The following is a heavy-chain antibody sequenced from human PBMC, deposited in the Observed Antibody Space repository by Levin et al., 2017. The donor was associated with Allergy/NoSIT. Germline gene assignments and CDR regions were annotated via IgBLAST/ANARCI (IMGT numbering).Heavy chain of an antibody. CDR2: IYYSGST. CDR1: GGSISSGGYY. J-gene: IGHJ3*02. Sequence: SETLSLTCTVSGGSISSGGYYWSWIRQHPGKGLEWIGYIYYSGSTYYNPSLKSRVTISVDTSKNQFSLKLSSVTAADTAVYYCARDQDYYDSSGYSAFDIWGQGTMVTVSS. V-gene: IGHV4-31*03. D-gene: IGHD3-22*01. CDR3: ARDQDYYDSSGYSAFDI.